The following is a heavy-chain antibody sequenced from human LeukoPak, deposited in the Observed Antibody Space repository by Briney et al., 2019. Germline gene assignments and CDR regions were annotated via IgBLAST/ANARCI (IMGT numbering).Heavy chain of an antibody. Sequence: ASVKVSCKASGYTFTGYDINWVRQATGQGLEWMGWMNPNSGNTGYAQKFQGRVTITRNTSISTAYMELSSLRSEDTAVYYRARDYSSSPRNYYYYYMDVWGKGTTVTVSS. D-gene: IGHD6-13*01. CDR3: ARDYSSSPRNYYYYYMDV. CDR1: GYTFTGYD. CDR2: MNPNSGNT. V-gene: IGHV1-8*03. J-gene: IGHJ6*03.